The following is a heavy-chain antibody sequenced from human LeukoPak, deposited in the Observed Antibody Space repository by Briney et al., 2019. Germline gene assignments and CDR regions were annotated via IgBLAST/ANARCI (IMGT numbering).Heavy chain of an antibody. D-gene: IGHD3-10*01. J-gene: IGHJ5*02. CDR3: ARDGAVGRPIDP. CDR1: GFTFKTYG. CDR2: IWSDGSQK. V-gene: IGHV3-33*01. Sequence: GGSLRLSCVASGFTFKTYGFHWVRQPPGKGLEWVAVIWSDGSQKYYAESLKGRFTISRDDSKNTLYLQMNSLSVEDTAVYYYARDGAVGRPIDPWGQGTLVTVSS.